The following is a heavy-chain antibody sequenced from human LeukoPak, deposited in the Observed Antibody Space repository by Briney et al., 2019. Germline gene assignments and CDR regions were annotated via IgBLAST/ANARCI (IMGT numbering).Heavy chain of an antibody. CDR1: GGTFSSYA. CDR3: ARTRITMIVVAPFDY. CDR2: IIPIFGTA. Sequence: SVKVSCKASGGTFSSYAISWVRQAPGQGLEWMGGIIPIFGTANYAQKFQGSVTITADESTSTAYMELSSLRSEDTAVYYCARTRITMIVVAPFDYWGQGTLVTVSS. J-gene: IGHJ4*02. D-gene: IGHD3-22*01. V-gene: IGHV1-69*01.